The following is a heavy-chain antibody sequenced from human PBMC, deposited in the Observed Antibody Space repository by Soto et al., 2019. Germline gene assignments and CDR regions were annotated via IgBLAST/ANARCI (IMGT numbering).Heavy chain of an antibody. Sequence: GGSLRLSCAASGFTFSSYAMSWVRQAPGKGLEWVSAISGSGGSTYYADSVKGRFTISRDNSKNTLYLQMNSLRAEETAVNYWATLPGGKLPTYYYYYYMDVWGKGTTVTVSS. J-gene: IGHJ6*03. CDR3: ATLPGGKLPTYYYYYYMDV. CDR1: GFTFSSYA. V-gene: IGHV3-23*01. CDR2: ISGSGGST. D-gene: IGHD3-16*01.